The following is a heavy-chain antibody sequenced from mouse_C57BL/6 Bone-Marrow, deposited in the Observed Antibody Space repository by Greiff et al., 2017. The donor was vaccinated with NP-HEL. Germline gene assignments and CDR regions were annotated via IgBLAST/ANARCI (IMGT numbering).Heavy chain of an antibody. J-gene: IGHJ3*01. Sequence: QVQLQQPGAELVKPGASVKVSCKASGYTFTSYWMHWVKQRPGQGLEWIGRIHPSDSATNYNQKFKGKATLTVDKSSSTAYMQLSSLTSEDSAVYYCAIGLLQAWFAYWGQGTLVTVSA. CDR2: IHPSDSAT. V-gene: IGHV1-74*01. CDR3: AIGLLQAWFAY. D-gene: IGHD3-1*01. CDR1: GYTFTSYW.